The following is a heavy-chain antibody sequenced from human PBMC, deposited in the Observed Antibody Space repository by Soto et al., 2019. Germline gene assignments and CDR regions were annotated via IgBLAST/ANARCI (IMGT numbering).Heavy chain of an antibody. CDR1: GFTFSDYN. V-gene: IGHV3-30-3*01. J-gene: IGHJ5*02. D-gene: IGHD3-16*01. CDR3: ARGLFHYDGNGLDNWFDP. Sequence: QVQLVESGGGVVQPGTSLRLSCAASGFTFSDYNVHWVRQAPGKGPEWVAIISYDESDKRYADSVQGRFIISRDNSKNTLYLQMNSLRSEDTAVYYCARGLFHYDGNGLDNWFDPWGQGTLVTVSS. CDR2: ISYDESDK.